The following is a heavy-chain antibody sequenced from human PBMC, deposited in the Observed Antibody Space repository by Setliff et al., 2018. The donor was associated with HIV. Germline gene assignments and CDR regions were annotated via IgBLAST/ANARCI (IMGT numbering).Heavy chain of an antibody. D-gene: IGHD3-10*01. J-gene: IGHJ6*03. CDR3: ARGLRGVIKGRYYYMDV. V-gene: IGHV1-24*01. CDR1: GYSLTELS. CDR2: FDPDTGEA. Sequence: ASVKVSCKVSGYSLTELSIHWVRQPPGQGLEWMGGFDPDTGEAIYAQKFQGRVTVTRDTSTSTVYMELNSLRPEDTAVYYCARGLRGVIKGRYYYMDVWGKGTTVTVSS.